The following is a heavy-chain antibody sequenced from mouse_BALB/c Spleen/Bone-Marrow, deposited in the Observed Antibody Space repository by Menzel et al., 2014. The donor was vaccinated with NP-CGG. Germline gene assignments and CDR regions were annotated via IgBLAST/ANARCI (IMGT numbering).Heavy chain of an antibody. D-gene: IGHD2-3*01. J-gene: IGHJ3*01. CDR1: GYTFTSYW. V-gene: IGHV1S81*02. CDR3: ARYDGPAWFAY. Sequence: QVQLQQSGAELVKPGASVKLSCKASGYTFTSYWIHWVKLRPGHGLEWIGEINPSNGRTNYNEKFKNEATLTVDKSSSTAYIQLSSLTSEDSAVYYCARYDGPAWFAYWGQGTLVTVS. CDR2: INPSNGRT.